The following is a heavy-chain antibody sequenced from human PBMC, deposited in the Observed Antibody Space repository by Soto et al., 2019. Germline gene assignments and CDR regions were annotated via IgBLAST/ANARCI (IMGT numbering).Heavy chain of an antibody. CDR2: IYYSGST. CDR3: ARQGRIAAAGTKGVTAFDI. V-gene: IGHV4-39*01. D-gene: IGHD6-13*01. J-gene: IGHJ3*02. CDR1: GGSISSSSYY. Sequence: QLQLQESGPGLVKPSETLSLTCTVSGGSISSSSYYWGWIRQPPGKGLEWIGSIYYSGSTYYNPSLKSRVTISVDTSKNQFSLKLSSVTAADTAVYYCARQGRIAAAGTKGVTAFDIWGQGTMVTVSS.